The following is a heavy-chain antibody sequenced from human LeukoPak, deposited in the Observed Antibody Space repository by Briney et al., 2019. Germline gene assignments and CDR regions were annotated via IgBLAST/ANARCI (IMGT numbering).Heavy chain of an antibody. D-gene: IGHD3-9*01. CDR3: AKDLTRGYFDWLTSRFDY. CDR1: GFTFSSYD. J-gene: IGHJ4*02. V-gene: IGHV3-13*01. CDR2: IGTAGDT. Sequence: GGSLRLSCAASGFTFSSYDMHWVRQATGKGLEWVSAIGTAGDTYYPDSVKGRFTISRDNSKSTLYLQMHSLRAEDTAIYYCAKDLTRGYFDWLTSRFDYWGQGTLVTVSS.